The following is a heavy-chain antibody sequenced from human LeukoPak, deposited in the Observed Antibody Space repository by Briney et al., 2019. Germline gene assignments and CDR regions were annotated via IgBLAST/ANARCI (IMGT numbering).Heavy chain of an antibody. J-gene: IGHJ3*02. CDR3: ATANFIIFIKSRVSISIATSKNQFTLKLRSVTAAGTAIYYCARQGYDILTGYIDAFDI. CDR1: GGSISSYY. CDR2: ISYNGST. V-gene: IGHV4-59*08. D-gene: IGHD3-10*01. Sequence: PSETLTLTYTVSGGSISSYYWSWIRQPPGKGLEWIVYISYNGSTNYNPSLKSPVTISTDTSNNHSSLHLRTLNAPDPAIYYCATANFIIFIKSRVSISIATSKNQFTLKLRSVTAAGTAIYYCARQGYDILTGYIDAFDIWGEGKMVTVSS.